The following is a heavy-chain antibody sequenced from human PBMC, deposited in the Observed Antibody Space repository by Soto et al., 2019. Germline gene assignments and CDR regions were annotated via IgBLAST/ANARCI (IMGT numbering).Heavy chain of an antibody. Sequence: GGSLRLSCAASGFTFSSDGMHWVRQAPGKGLEWVAVISYDGSNKYYADSVKGRFTISRDNSKNTLYLQMNSLRAEDTAVYYCAKDKYYYYYGMDVWGQGTTGTVSS. CDR2: ISYDGSNK. V-gene: IGHV3-30*18. CDR1: GFTFSSDG. CDR3: AKDKYYYYYGMDV. J-gene: IGHJ6*02.